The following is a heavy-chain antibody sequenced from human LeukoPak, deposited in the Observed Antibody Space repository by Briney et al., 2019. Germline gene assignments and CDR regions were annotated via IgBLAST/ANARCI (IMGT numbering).Heavy chain of an antibody. J-gene: IGHJ6*03. V-gene: IGHV4-39*07. CDR3: ARDQEAYCSSTSCYEYYYYMDV. CDR1: GGSLSSSTYY. D-gene: IGHD2-2*01. Sequence: SETLSLTCTVSGGSLSSSTYYWGWIRQPPGKGLEWIGSIYYSGNTNYNPSLKSRVTISVDTSKNQFSLKLSSVTAADTAVYYCARDQEAYCSSTSCYEYYYYMDVWGKGTTVTISS. CDR2: IYYSGNT.